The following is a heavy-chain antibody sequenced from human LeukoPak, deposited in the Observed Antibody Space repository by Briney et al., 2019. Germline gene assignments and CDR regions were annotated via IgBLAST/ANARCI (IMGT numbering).Heavy chain of an antibody. J-gene: IGHJ3*02. CDR2: ISAYNGNT. V-gene: IGHV1-18*01. D-gene: IGHD3-22*01. Sequence: ASVKVSCKASGYTFTSYGISWVRQAPGQGLEWMGWISAYNGNTNYAQKLQGRATMTTDTSTSTAYMEQRSLRSDDTAVYYCAITALDGYYYDSSGYHGAFDIWGQGTMVTVSS. CDR3: AITALDGYYYDSSGYHGAFDI. CDR1: GYTFTSYG.